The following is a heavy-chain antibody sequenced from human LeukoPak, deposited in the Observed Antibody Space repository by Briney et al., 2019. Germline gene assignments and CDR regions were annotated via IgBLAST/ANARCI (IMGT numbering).Heavy chain of an antibody. Sequence: GGSLRLSCAASGFTFDDYTMHWVRQPPGKGLEWVSLISWDGGSTYYADSVKGRFTISRDNSKNSLYLQMNSLRTEDTALYYCAKDIGVGYCNGCLFDYWGQGTLVTVSS. V-gene: IGHV3-43*01. D-gene: IGHD2-15*01. CDR3: AKDIGVGYCNGCLFDY. CDR1: GFTFDDYT. CDR2: ISWDGGST. J-gene: IGHJ4*02.